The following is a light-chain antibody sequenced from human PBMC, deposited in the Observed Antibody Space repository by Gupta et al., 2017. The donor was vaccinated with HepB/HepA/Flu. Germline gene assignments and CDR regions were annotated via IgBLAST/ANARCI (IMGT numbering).Light chain of an antibody. CDR2: EAS. CDR1: QSISDW. V-gene: IGKV1-5*03. J-gene: IGKJ1*01. CDR3: QQERSCSQT. Sequence: DIQMTQSPSTLSASVGDRVTITCRASQSISDWLAWYQQKPGQAPKLLIYEASSLERGDTPRFSGSGSGTEFTLTINNLQPDDFATYYCQQERSCSQTFGQGTKVEIK.